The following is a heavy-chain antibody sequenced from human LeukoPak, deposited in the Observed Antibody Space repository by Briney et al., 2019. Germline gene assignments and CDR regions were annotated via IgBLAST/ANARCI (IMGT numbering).Heavy chain of an antibody. CDR1: GYSISSGYY. Sequence: PSETLSLTCTVSGYSISSGYYWGWIRQPPGKGLEWIGSIYHSGSTYYNPSLKSRVTISVDTSKNQFSLKLSSVTAADTAVYYCARADYGEYLAYWFDPWGQGTLVTVSS. D-gene: IGHD4-17*01. V-gene: IGHV4-38-2*02. CDR2: IYHSGST. CDR3: ARADYGEYLAYWFDP. J-gene: IGHJ5*02.